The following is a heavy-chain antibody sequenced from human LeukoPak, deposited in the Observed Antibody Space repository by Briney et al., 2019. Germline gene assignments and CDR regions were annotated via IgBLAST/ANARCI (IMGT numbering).Heavy chain of an antibody. Sequence: PSETLSLTCTVSGGSVSSGSYYWSWIRQPPGKGLEWIGYIYYSGSTNYNPSLKSRVTISVDTSKNQFSLKLSSVTAADTAVYYCARGFSSSPLGAFDIWGQGTMVTVSS. D-gene: IGHD6-13*01. CDR2: IYYSGST. CDR1: GGSVSSGSYY. V-gene: IGHV4-61*01. CDR3: ARGFSSSPLGAFDI. J-gene: IGHJ3*02.